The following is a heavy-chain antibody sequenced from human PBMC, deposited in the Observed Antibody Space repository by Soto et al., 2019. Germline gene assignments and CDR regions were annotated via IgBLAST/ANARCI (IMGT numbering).Heavy chain of an antibody. CDR3: ARRPDAFDI. Sequence: GGSLRLSCAGSGSTFTAFTMTWVRQAPGKGLEWVSAISGDGLSTYYAGSVKGRFTISRDNSKTTLYLQMNSLRAEDTAVYYCARRPDAFDIWGRGTMVTVS. CDR2: ISGDGLST. V-gene: IGHV3-23*01. CDR1: GSTFTAFT. J-gene: IGHJ3*02.